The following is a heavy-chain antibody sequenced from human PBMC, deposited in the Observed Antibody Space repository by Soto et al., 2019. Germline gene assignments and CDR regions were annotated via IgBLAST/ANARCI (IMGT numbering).Heavy chain of an antibody. Sequence: SETLSLTCTVSGGSISSYYWSWIRQPPGKGLEWIGYIYYSGSTNYNPSLKSRVTISVDTSKNQFSLKLSSVTAADTAVYYCARLNTRITMVRGVGSRNWLDPWGQGTLVTVS. CDR3: ARLNTRITMVRGVGSRNWLDP. D-gene: IGHD3-10*01. V-gene: IGHV4-59*01. CDR1: GGSISSYY. J-gene: IGHJ5*02. CDR2: IYYSGST.